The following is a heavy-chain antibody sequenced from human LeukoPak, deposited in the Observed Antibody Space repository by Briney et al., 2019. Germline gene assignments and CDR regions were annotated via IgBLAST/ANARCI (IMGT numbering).Heavy chain of an antibody. D-gene: IGHD1-26*01. CDR1: GFTFSSYA. Sequence: GGSLRLSCAASGFTFSSYAMSWVRQAPGKGLEWVSAISGSGGSTYYADSVKGRFTISRDNSKNTLYLQMNSLRAEDTAVYYCANSLVGATAYYFDYWGQGTLVTVSS. CDR2: ISGSGGST. V-gene: IGHV3-23*01. CDR3: ANSLVGATAYYFDY. J-gene: IGHJ4*02.